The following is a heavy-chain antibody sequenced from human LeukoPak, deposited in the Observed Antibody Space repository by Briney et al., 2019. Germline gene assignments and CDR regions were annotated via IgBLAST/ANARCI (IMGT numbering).Heavy chain of an antibody. V-gene: IGHV4-31*03. J-gene: IGHJ5*02. CDR2: IYYSGST. Sequence: SQTLSLTCTVSGGSISSGGYYWSWIRQHPGKGLEWIGYIYYSGSTYYNPSLKSRVTISVDTSKNQFSLKLSSVTAADTAVYYCARRSRLLLRDNNWFDPWGQGTLVTVSS. CDR1: GGSISSGGYY. D-gene: IGHD3-22*01. CDR3: ARRSRLLLRDNNWFDP.